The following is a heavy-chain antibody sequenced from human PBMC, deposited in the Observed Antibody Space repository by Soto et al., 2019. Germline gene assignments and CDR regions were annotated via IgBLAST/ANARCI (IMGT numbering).Heavy chain of an antibody. CDR3: ARVIRYYYGMDV. J-gene: IGHJ6*02. V-gene: IGHV4-30-4*01. CDR2: IYYSGST. CDR1: GGSISSGDYY. D-gene: IGHD2-21*01. Sequence: PSETLSLTCTVSGGSISSGDYYWSWIRQPPGEGLEWIGYIYYSGSTYYNPSLKSRVTISVDTSKNQFSLKLSSVTAADTAVYYCARVIRYYYGMDVWGHGTTVTVSS.